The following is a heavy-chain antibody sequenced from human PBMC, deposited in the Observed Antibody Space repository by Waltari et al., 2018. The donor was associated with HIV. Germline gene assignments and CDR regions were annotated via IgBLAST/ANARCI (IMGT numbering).Heavy chain of an antibody. Sequence: VQLVESGGGLVQPGGSLRLSCAASGVTLSSSWMHWVRQAPGKGLVWVSRINGDGSSTDYADSVKCRFTISRENAKNTLYLQVNTLRAEDTVVYFCARDSALFDWGQGTLVTVSS. CDR1: GVTLSSSW. CDR3: ARDSALFD. J-gene: IGHJ4*02. D-gene: IGHD3-10*02. CDR2: INGDGSST. V-gene: IGHV3-74*01.